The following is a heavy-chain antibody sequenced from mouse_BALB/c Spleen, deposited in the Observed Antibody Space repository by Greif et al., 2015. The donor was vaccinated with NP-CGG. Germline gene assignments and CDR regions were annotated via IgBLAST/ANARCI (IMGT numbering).Heavy chain of an antibody. CDR3: ASNYGSGYYFDY. J-gene: IGHJ2*01. CDR2: ILPGSGST. Sequence: VQLVESGAELMKPGASVKISCKATGYTFSSYWIEWVKQRPGHGLEWIGEILPGSGSTNYNEKFKGKATFTADTSSNTAYMQLSSLTSEDSAVHYCASNYGSGYYFDYWGQGTTLTVSS. V-gene: IGHV1-9*01. D-gene: IGHD1-1*01. CDR1: GYTFSSYW.